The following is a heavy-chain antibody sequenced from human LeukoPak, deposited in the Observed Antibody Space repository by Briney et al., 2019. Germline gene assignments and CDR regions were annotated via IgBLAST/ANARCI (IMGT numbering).Heavy chain of an antibody. Sequence: PGGSLRHSCLASGFTFGSLGMHWVRPAPGKGLEWVAFVENDGTTKYYADSVKGRFSISRDNSKDTLFLQMNSLRPDDTSMYYCVTDLHGINWYVHWGQGTLVTVSS. D-gene: IGHD3-3*02. CDR3: VTDLHGINWYVH. J-gene: IGHJ5*02. V-gene: IGHV3-30*02. CDR1: GFTFGSLG. CDR2: VENDGTTK.